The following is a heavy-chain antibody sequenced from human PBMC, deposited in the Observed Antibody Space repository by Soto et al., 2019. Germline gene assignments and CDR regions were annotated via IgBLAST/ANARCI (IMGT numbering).Heavy chain of an antibody. D-gene: IGHD3-16*01. CDR3: VRGASGCSHWGIDH. CDR2: IWFDGSNK. V-gene: IGHV3-33*01. J-gene: IGHJ4*02. CDR1: GFTFSNFG. Sequence: QVQLVESGGGVVQPGRSLRLSCAASGFTFSNFGMHWVRQAPGKGLEWVAVIWFDGSNKYYADSVKGRFTISRDNSENMLYLQINSLTGDDTALYYCVRGASGCSHWGIDHWGQGTLVTVSS.